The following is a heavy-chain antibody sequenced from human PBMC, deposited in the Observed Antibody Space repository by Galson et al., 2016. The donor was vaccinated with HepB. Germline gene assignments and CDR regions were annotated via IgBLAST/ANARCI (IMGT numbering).Heavy chain of an antibody. D-gene: IGHD4-17*01. V-gene: IGHV1-18*01. Sequence: SVKVSCKASGYKFSNFGVTWVRQAPGQVLEWMGIISVFNGDTNYARKFQGRVAMTTDSSTNPAYMALGSLRSYDTAVCYCGRALPGNLRSSDIWGQGTMVTISS. CDR1: GYKFSNFG. CDR2: ISVFNGDT. CDR3: GRALPGNLRSSDI. J-gene: IGHJ3*02.